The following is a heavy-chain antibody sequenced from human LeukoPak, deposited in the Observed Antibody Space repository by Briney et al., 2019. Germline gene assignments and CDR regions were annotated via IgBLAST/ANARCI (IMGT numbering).Heavy chain of an antibody. CDR1: GYTFTSYG. V-gene: IGHV1-18*01. D-gene: IGHD3-3*01. J-gene: IGHJ5*02. Sequence: ASVKVSCKASGYTFTSYGISWVRQAPGQGLEWMGWISDYNGNKNYVQKLQGRVTMTTDTSTSTAYMELKSLRSDDTAVYYCARVGHPNPTYYDLWSGYLSNNNWFDPWGQGTLVTVSS. CDR3: ARVGHPNPTYYDLWSGYLSNNNWFDP. CDR2: ISDYNGNK.